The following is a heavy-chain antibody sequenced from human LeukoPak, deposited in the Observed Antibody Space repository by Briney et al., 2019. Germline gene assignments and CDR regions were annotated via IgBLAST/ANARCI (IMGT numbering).Heavy chain of an antibody. CDR1: GFTFSSYS. V-gene: IGHV3-23*01. J-gene: IGHJ6*02. CDR2: ISASGGTT. Sequence: PGGSLRLSCAASGFTFSSYSMNWVRQAPGKGLEWVSGISASGGTTFFADSVKGRFTIFRDNSENTLYLQMDSLSAEDTALYYCAKSGSSSNHYYGMDVWGQGTTVIVSS. D-gene: IGHD6-6*01. CDR3: AKSGSSSNHYYGMDV.